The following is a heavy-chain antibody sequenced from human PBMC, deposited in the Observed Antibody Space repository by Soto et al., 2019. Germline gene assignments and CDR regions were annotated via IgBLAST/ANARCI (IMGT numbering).Heavy chain of an antibody. V-gene: IGHV1-18*01. Sequence: QVQLVQSGAEVKKPGASVKVSCKASGFTFTSYDITWVRQAPGQGLEWMGWISAYNGNTNYAQNIQDRVTMTTDTSTTTAYMELRSLRTDDTAVYYCARGSSLGFDSWGQGTLVTVSS. CDR3: ARGSSLGFDS. J-gene: IGHJ4*02. CDR1: GFTFTSYD. CDR2: ISAYNGNT.